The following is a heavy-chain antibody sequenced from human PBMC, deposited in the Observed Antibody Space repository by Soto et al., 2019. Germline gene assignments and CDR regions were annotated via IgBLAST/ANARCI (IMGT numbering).Heavy chain of an antibody. J-gene: IGHJ6*02. V-gene: IGHV3-33*01. Sequence: GSLRLSCAASGFTFSSYGMHWVRQAPGKGLEWVAVIWYDGSNKYYADSVKGRFTISRDNSKNTLYLQMNSLRAEDTAVYYCARDRALLGSRSGYDPAWYYYGMDVWGQGTTVTVSS. D-gene: IGHD5-12*01. CDR1: GFTFSSYG. CDR3: ARDRALLGSRSGYDPAWYYYGMDV. CDR2: IWYDGSNK.